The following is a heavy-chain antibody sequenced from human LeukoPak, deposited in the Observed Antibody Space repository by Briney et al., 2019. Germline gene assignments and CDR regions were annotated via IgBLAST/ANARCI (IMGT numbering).Heavy chain of an antibody. Sequence: HWVRXXXGXGLEWXSLISWDGGSTDYADSVKGRFTISRDNRKNYVYLQMNSLRTEDTALYYCAKGVDTAMVPLDYWGQGTLVTVSS. D-gene: IGHD5-18*01. V-gene: IGHV3-43*01. CDR3: AKGVDTAMVPLDY. CDR2: ISWDGGST. J-gene: IGHJ4*02.